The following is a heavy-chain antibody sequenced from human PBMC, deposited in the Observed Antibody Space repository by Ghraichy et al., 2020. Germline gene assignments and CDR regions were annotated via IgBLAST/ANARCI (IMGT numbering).Heavy chain of an antibody. Sequence: SETLSLTCTVSGGSISSYYWCWIRQPPGKGLGWIGYIYYSGSTNYYPSLKRRVTISVDTSTTQFSLKLSSVTAADTAVSYCSRVYYEFWSGYAPRDHYAMDVWGKGTTVTVSS. CDR3: SRVYYEFWSGYAPRDHYAMDV. CDR1: GGSISSYY. D-gene: IGHD3-3*01. J-gene: IGHJ6*04. CDR2: IYYSGST. V-gene: IGHV4-59*01.